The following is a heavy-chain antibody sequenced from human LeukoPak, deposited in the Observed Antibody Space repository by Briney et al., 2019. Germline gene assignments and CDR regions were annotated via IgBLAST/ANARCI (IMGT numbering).Heavy chain of an antibody. CDR3: ARVATYYGFSCGMDV. V-gene: IGHV4-61*02. CDR2: IYMSGST. Sequence: PSETLSLTCTVSGGSITSGSYYWSWIRQPAGKGLEWIERIYMSGSTNYNPSLKSRVTISVDMSKNQFSLRLTSVTAADTAVYYCARVATYYGFSCGMDVWGQGTTVTVSS. J-gene: IGHJ6*02. CDR1: GGSITSGSYY. D-gene: IGHD3-3*01.